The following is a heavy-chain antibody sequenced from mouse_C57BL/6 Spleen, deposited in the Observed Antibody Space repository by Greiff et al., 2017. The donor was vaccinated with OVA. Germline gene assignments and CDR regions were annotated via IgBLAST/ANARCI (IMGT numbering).Heavy chain of an antibody. CDR3: ARYDYDKAY. Sequence: QVQLKESGPELVKPGASVKISCKASGYAFSSSWMNWVKQRPGKGLEWIGRIYPGDGDTNYNGKFKGKATLTADKSSSTAYMQLSSLTSEDSAVYFCARYDYDKAYWGQGTLVTVSA. V-gene: IGHV1-82*01. CDR1: GYAFSSSW. D-gene: IGHD2-4*01. CDR2: IYPGDGDT. J-gene: IGHJ3*01.